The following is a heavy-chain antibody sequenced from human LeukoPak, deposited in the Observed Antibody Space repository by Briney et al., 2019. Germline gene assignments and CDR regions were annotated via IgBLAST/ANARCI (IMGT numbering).Heavy chain of an antibody. Sequence: GGSLRLSCAASGFSFGSYGMSWVRQAPGKGLEWVAVISYDGSNKYYADSVKGRFTISRDNSRNTLYLQMNSLRAEDTAVYYCARVARGFGELLELFDYWGQGTLVTVSS. CDR3: ARVARGFGELLELFDY. CDR1: GFSFGSYG. CDR2: ISYDGSNK. J-gene: IGHJ4*02. V-gene: IGHV3-30*03. D-gene: IGHD3-10*01.